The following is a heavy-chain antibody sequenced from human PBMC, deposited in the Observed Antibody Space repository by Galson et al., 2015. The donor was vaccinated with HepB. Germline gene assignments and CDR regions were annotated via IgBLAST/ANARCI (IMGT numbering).Heavy chain of an antibody. Sequence: SVKVSCKAPGYTFTGYFMHWVRQAPGQGLEWMGWINPNSGGTNYAQKFQGRVTMTRDTSISTAYMEMSSLRSDDTAVYYCASGSSGWYYFDYWGQGTLVTASS. V-gene: IGHV1-2*02. J-gene: IGHJ4*02. D-gene: IGHD6-19*01. CDR3: ASGSSGWYYFDY. CDR1: GYTFTGYF. CDR2: INPNSGGT.